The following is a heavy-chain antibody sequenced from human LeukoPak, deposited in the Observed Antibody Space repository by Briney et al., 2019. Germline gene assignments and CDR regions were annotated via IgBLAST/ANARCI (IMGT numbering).Heavy chain of an antibody. CDR2: ISGSGGSA. V-gene: IGHV3-23*01. D-gene: IGHD4-17*01. Sequence: GGSLRLSCAASGFTFSSYAMSWVRQAPGKGLGWVSAISGSGGSAYYADSVKGRFTISRDNSKNTLYLQMNSLRAEDTAVYYCAKDRRATTVTIFDYWGQGTLVTVSS. J-gene: IGHJ4*02. CDR1: GFTFSSYA. CDR3: AKDRRATTVTIFDY.